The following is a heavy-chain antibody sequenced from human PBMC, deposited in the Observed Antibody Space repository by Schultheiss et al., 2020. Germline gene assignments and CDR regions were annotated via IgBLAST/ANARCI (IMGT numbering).Heavy chain of an antibody. V-gene: IGHV3-74*01. J-gene: IGHJ5*01. D-gene: IGHD2-8*01. CDR2: TDEYGSRT. CDR1: GFTFSSYA. CDR3: VRDLAGAYGS. Sequence: GESLKISCAASGFTFSSYAMHWVRQAPGKGLEWVSRTDEYGSRTDYADSVKGRFTISRDNAKNTLYLQMNSLRAEDTAIYYCVRDLAGAYGSWGQGTLVTVSS.